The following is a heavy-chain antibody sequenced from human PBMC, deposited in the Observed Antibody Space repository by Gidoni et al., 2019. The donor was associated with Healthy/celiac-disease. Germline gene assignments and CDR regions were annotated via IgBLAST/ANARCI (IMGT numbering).Heavy chain of an antibody. J-gene: IGHJ3*02. D-gene: IGHD3-3*01. V-gene: IGHV2-5*02. Sequence: QITLKESGPTLVKPTQTLTLTCTFSGFSLSTSGVGVGWIRQPPGKALEWLALIYWDDDKRYSPSLKSRLTITKDTSKNQVVLTMTNMDPVDTATYYCARIRFLEWLSGPQAFDIWGQGTMVTVSS. CDR3: ARIRFLEWLSGPQAFDI. CDR1: GFSLSTSGVG. CDR2: IYWDDDK.